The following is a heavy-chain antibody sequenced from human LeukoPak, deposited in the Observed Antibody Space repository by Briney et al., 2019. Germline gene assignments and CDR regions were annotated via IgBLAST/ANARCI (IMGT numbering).Heavy chain of an antibody. CDR1: GFTFSSYA. D-gene: IGHD3-22*01. CDR3: ARDPRSPYYYDSSGYYARNSVAFDI. CDR2: ISYDGSNK. V-gene: IGHV3-30-3*01. J-gene: IGHJ3*02. Sequence: PGGSLRLSCAASGFTFSSYAMHWVRQAPGKGLEWVAVISYDGSNKYYADSVKGRFTISRDNSKNKLYLQMNSLRAEDTAVYYCARDPRSPYYYDSSGYYARNSVAFDIWGQGTMVTVSS.